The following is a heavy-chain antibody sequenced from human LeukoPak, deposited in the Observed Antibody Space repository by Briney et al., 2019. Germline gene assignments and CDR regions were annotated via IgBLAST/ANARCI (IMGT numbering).Heavy chain of an antibody. Sequence: ASVKVSCKASGYTFTNFYMHWVRQAPGQGLEWMGVIDPSAGSTTYAQKFQGRVTMTRDTATSTVYMELSSLRSEDTAVYYCARAHYASSNIKVPFDVWGKGTTVTVSS. D-gene: IGHD3-22*01. CDR1: GYTFTNFY. CDR3: ARAHYASSNIKVPFDV. CDR2: IDPSAGST. V-gene: IGHV1-46*01. J-gene: IGHJ6*04.